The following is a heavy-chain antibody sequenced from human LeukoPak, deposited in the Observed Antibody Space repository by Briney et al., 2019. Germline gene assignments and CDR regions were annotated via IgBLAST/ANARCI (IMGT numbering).Heavy chain of an antibody. CDR1: GGSMSSYY. Sequence: SETLSLTCTVSGGSMSSYYWSWIRQPPGKGLEWIGDIYYSGSTNYNPSLKSRVTISVDTSKNQFSLKMSSVTAADTAVYYCARVTRGFTYGHGSLDYWGQGTLVTVSS. CDR2: IYYSGST. J-gene: IGHJ4*02. CDR3: ARVTRGFTYGHGSLDY. D-gene: IGHD4-17*01. V-gene: IGHV4-59*01.